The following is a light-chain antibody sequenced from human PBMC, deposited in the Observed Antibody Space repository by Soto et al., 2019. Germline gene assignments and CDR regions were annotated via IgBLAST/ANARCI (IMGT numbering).Light chain of an antibody. CDR1: QSVRGN. CDR3: QQYTNWPPNT. Sequence: EIVMTQSPATLSVSPGERATLSCRASQSVRGNLAWYQQKPGQSPRLLIYGASTRATGVPARFSGRGSGTEFTLTISSLQSEDFAVYYCQQYTNWPPNTFGQGTRLEIK. J-gene: IGKJ5*01. V-gene: IGKV3-15*01. CDR2: GAS.